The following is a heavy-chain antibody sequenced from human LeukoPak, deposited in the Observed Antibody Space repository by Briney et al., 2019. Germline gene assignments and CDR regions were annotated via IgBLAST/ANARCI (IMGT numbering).Heavy chain of an antibody. CDR3: ARVTDSIHFDY. CDR2: ISSSSSYI. CDR1: GFTFSSYS. D-gene: IGHD2-21*01. J-gene: IGHJ4*02. V-gene: IGHV3-21*01. Sequence: SGGSLRLSCAASGFTFSSYSMNWVRQAPGKGLEWVPSISSSSSYIYYADSVKGRFPISIDNAKNSLYLQMNSLRAEDTAVYYCARVTDSIHFDYWGQGTLVTVSS.